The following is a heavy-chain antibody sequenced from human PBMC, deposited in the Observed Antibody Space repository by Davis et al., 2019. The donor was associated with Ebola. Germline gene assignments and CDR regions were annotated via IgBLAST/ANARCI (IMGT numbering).Heavy chain of an antibody. CDR1: GFSLSTSGVG. V-gene: IGHV2-5*02. D-gene: IGHD6-6*01. CDR2: LYWDDDK. J-gene: IGHJ4*01. Sequence: SGPTLVKPPQTLTLTCSFPGFSLSTSGVGVGWIRQPPGTALEWLALLYWDDDKRHNGNLNDRPSFTKDTCNNQVVLTITNMDPMDTATYYCAQKGEGLVLPFDSRGHGTLVTVSS. CDR3: AQKGEGLVLPFDS.